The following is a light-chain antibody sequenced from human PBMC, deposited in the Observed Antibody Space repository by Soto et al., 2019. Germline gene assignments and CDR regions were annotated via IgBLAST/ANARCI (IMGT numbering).Light chain of an antibody. Sequence: DIVMTQSPDSLAVSLGERATVNCKSSQSVLSTSDNRNYLAWYQQKPGQPPKLLIYWASTRGSGVPDRFSGSGSGTDFTLTISRLQAEDVAVYYCQQYYRPLRTFGQGTKVEI. CDR3: QQYYRPLRT. CDR2: WAS. V-gene: IGKV4-1*01. CDR1: QSVLSTSDNRNY. J-gene: IGKJ1*01.